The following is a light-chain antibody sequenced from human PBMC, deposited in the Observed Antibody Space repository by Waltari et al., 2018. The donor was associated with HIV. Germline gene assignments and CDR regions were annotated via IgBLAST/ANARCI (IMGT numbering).Light chain of an antibody. CDR2: DDN. CDR1: STVLANYNR. V-gene: IGLV2-14*03. J-gene: IGLJ1*01. Sequence: QSALAQPASVSGSPGQSITISCTKTSTVLANYNRVAWYQQHPGNAPKLIIYDDNKRPSGVSYRFSGSKSRNTASLTISGLQAEDEADYYCSSYTSSDTLVFGSGSKVTVL. CDR3: SSYTSSDTLV.